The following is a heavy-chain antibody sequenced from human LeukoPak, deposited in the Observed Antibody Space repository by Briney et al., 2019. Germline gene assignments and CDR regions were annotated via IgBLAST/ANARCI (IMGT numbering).Heavy chain of an antibody. D-gene: IGHD3-10*01. J-gene: IGHJ4*02. CDR3: AKFRGLLNLYPLNPPDY. CDR2: ISGSGGST. CDR1: GFTFDDYT. Sequence: GGSLRLSCAASGFTFDDYTMHWVRQAPGKGLEWVSAISGSGGSTYYADSVKGRFTISRDNSKNTLYLQMNSLRAEDTAVYYCAKFRGLLNLYPLNPPDYWGQGTLVTVSS. V-gene: IGHV3-23*01.